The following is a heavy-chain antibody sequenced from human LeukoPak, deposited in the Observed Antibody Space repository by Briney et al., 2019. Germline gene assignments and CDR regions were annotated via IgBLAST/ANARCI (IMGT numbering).Heavy chain of an antibody. J-gene: IGHJ1*01. D-gene: IGHD3-22*01. CDR1: GFIVSTNY. V-gene: IGHV3-53*01. Sequence: GGSLRLSCAASGFIVSTNYMSWVRKAPGKGLEWVSVIYSGGSTYCADSVQGRFTISRDNSKNTLYLQMNSLRAEDTAVYYCARDTLNYYDSSGYYYLYFQHWGQGTLVTVSS. CDR3: ARDTLNYYDSSGYYYLYFQH. CDR2: IYSGGST.